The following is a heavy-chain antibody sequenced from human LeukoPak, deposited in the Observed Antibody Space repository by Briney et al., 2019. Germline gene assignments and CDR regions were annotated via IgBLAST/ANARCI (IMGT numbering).Heavy chain of an antibody. V-gene: IGHV4-34*01. Sequence: PGGSLRLSCAASGFTFSNYGMNWVRQAPGKGLEWIGEINHSGSTNYNPSLKSRVTISVDTSKNQFSLKLSSVTAADTAVYYCARHRVGYYYDSSGYFQHWGQGTLVTVSS. CDR1: GFTFSNYG. D-gene: IGHD3-22*01. J-gene: IGHJ1*01. CDR3: ARHRVGYYYDSSGYFQH. CDR2: INHSGST.